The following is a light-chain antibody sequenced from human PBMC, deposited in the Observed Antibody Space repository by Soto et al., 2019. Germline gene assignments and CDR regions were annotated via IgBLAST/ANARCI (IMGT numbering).Light chain of an antibody. CDR3: QRYNSAPFT. Sequence: DIQMTQSPSSLSASVGDRVTITCRASQGITNYLAWYQQKPGKVPKLLISAAYTLQSGVPPRFSGSGSGTDFTLTISSLQPEDVATYYCQRYNSAPFTFGPGTRGDI. V-gene: IGKV1-27*01. CDR2: AAY. J-gene: IGKJ3*01. CDR1: QGITNY.